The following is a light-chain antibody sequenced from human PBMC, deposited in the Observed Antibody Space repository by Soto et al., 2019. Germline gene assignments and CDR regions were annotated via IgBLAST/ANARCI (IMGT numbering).Light chain of an antibody. J-gene: IGKJ4*01. CDR1: QSVSSN. V-gene: IGKV3-15*01. Sequence: EIVMTQTPATLSVSPGERATLSCRASQSVSSNLAWYQHKPGQAASLLIHGASTRATGIPARFSGRGSGTEFTLTISSLQSEDFAVYYCQQYNKWPLTFGGGTKVEIK. CDR3: QQYNKWPLT. CDR2: GAS.